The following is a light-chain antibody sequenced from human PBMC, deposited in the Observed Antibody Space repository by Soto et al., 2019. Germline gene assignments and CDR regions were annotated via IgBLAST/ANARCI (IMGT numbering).Light chain of an antibody. CDR2: DAS. V-gene: IGKV3-11*01. Sequence: DIVLTQSPATLSLSPGERATLSCRASQSVSSSLAWYQQKPGQSPRLLIYDASNRATGIPRRFSGSGSGTDFTLTISSLEPEDFAVYYCQQRSNWPSTFGQGTKLEIK. CDR3: QQRSNWPST. J-gene: IGKJ2*01. CDR1: QSVSSS.